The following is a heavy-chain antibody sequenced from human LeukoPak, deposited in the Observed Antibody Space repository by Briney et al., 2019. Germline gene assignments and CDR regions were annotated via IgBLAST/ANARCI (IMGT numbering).Heavy chain of an antibody. CDR3: AKRRSTGSGYFDF. D-gene: IGHD3-22*01. CDR1: GFTFDDYG. J-gene: IGHJ4*02. Sequence: GGSLRLSCATSGFTFDDYGMSWVRQAPGKGLEWVSDINWNGGSTGYADSVKGRFTISRDNSKNTIYMQMNSLRAEDTAIYYCAKRRSTGSGYFDFWGRGTLVTVSS. V-gene: IGHV3-20*04. CDR2: INWNGGST.